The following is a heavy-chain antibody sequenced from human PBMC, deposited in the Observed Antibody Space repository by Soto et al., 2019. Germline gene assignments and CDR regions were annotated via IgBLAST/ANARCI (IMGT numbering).Heavy chain of an antibody. J-gene: IGHJ4*02. CDR3: ARSPRSSPYFDY. Sequence: LKISCQCSGYTFSNFWIGWVRQLPGKGLEWMGIIYPGDHETRYSPSFHGKVTISADKSINTAYLQWNSLEASDTAFYFCARSPRSSPYFDYWGQGALVTVSS. CDR1: GYTFSNFW. V-gene: IGHV5-51*01. CDR2: IYPGDHET. D-gene: IGHD6-13*01.